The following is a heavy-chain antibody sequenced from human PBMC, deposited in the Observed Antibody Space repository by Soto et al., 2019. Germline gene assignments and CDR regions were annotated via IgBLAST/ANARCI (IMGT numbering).Heavy chain of an antibody. CDR3: ARDYCSGGSCQPHDAFDI. Sequence: EVQLVESGGGLVQPGGSLRLSCAASGFTVSSNYMSWVRQAPGKGLEWVSVIYSGGSTYYADSVKGRFTISRDNSKYTLYLRMNCVRDEDTAVYYCARDYCSGGSCQPHDAFDIWGQGTMVTVSS. J-gene: IGHJ3*02. V-gene: IGHV3-66*01. CDR1: GFTVSSNY. CDR2: IYSGGST. D-gene: IGHD2-15*01.